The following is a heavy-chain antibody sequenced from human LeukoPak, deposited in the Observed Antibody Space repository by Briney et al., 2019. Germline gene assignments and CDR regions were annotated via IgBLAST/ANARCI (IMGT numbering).Heavy chain of an antibody. J-gene: IGHJ4*02. D-gene: IGHD5-18*01. Sequence: GASVKVSCKTSGYTFTDYYIHWARQAPGQGLEWMGWINSESGGTSYAQHFQGRVTMTRDTSISTAYMDLSRLKSDDTAVYYCARDRSRGYSYGLESLYWGQGTLVTVSS. CDR2: INSESGGT. V-gene: IGHV1-2*02. CDR1: GYTFTDYY. CDR3: ARDRSRGYSYGLESLY.